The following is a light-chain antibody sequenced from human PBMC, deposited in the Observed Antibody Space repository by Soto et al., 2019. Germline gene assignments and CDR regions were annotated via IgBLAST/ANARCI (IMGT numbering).Light chain of an antibody. V-gene: IGKV1-5*03. J-gene: IGKJ2*01. CDR1: QSITNC. Sequence: DIQMTQSPSTLSASVGDRVTITCRASQSITNCLAWYQQKPGKAPKLLVFDASSLRSGVPSRCSGSGSGTEFTLTISSLQPEDFATYYCQQHNPYSPYTFGQGTKLEIK. CDR3: QQHNPYSPYT. CDR2: DAS.